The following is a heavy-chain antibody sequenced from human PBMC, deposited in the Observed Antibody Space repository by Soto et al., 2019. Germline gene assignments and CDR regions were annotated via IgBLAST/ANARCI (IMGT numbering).Heavy chain of an antibody. Sequence: SVKVSCKASGFTFTSSAVQWVRQARGQRLEWIGWIVVGSGNTNYAQKFQERVTITRDMSTSTAYMEQSSLRSEDTAVYYCAASNYYYYDSSGYYGHWGQGTLVTVSS. J-gene: IGHJ4*02. D-gene: IGHD3-22*01. CDR2: IVVGSGNT. CDR3: AASNYYYYDSSGYYGH. V-gene: IGHV1-58*01. CDR1: GFTFTSSA.